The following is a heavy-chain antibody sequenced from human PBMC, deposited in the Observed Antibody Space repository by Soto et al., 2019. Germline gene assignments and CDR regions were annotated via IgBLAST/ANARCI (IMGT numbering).Heavy chain of an antibody. J-gene: IGHJ3*02. Sequence: SETLSLTCTVSGGSISSYYWSWIRQPPGKGLEWIGYIYYSGSTNYNPSLKSRVTISVDTSKNQFSLKLSSVTAADTAVYYCARDHGVYYRSGRGGAFDIPGQGTMVTLPS. CDR3: ARDHGVYYRSGRGGAFDI. D-gene: IGHD3-10*01. CDR2: IYYSGST. CDR1: GGSISSYY. V-gene: IGHV4-59*01.